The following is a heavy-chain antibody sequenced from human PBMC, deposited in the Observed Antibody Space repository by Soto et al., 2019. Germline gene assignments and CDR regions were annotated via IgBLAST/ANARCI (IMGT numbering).Heavy chain of an antibody. D-gene: IGHD6-25*01. CDR3: ARGGLVPTLGFGY. CDR1: GYTYTNYA. Sequence: ASVKVSCKATGYTYTNYAIHWVRQGPGQRPEWMGWINTDKGNTKYSRKFQGRVTMTTDPSAPTVYIELSSLTSKDTAVYFCARGGLVPTLGFGYWGQGTLVTVSS. J-gene: IGHJ4*02. V-gene: IGHV1-3*04. CDR2: INTDKGNT.